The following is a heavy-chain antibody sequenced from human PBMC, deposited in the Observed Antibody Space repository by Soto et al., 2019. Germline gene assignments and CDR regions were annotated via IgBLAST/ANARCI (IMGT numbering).Heavy chain of an antibody. V-gene: IGHV1-8*01. CDR3: ASGTADIVVETDPVS. Sequence: ASVKVSCKASGYTFTSYDINWVRQATGQGLEWMGWMNPNSGNTGYAQKFQGRVTMTRNTSISTAYMELSSLRSEDTAVYYCASGTADIVVETDPVSLRDGTLDTVSS. CDR1: GYTFTSYD. D-gene: IGHD2-15*01. CDR2: MNPNSGNT. J-gene: IGHJ5*01.